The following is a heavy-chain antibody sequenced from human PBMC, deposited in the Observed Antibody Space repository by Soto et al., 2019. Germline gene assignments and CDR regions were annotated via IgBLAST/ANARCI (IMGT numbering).Heavy chain of an antibody. J-gene: IGHJ5*01. D-gene: IGHD3-3*01. CDR3: VMPRSSVEWPPFDS. CDR2: IKSDGSNK. CDR1: GFTFRSYG. Sequence: GGSLRLSCSASGFTFRSYGMHWVRQAPGKGLEWVAVIKSDGSNKDYSDSVKGRFTVSRDNSKNTLYLQMNNLRPDDTAVYYCVMPRSSVEWPPFDSWGRGTLVIVSA. V-gene: IGHV3-30*03.